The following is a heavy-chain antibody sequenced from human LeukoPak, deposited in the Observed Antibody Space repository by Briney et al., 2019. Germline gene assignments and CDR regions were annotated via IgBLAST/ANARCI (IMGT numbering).Heavy chain of an antibody. CDR1: GGSISGSSYY. J-gene: IGHJ4*02. D-gene: IGHD2-21*02. Sequence: SETLSLTCTVSGGSISGSSYYWGWIRQPPGKGLEWIGSIYYSGSTYYNPSLKSRVTISVDTSKNRFSLKLSSVTAADTAVYYCARDWGNCGGDCSTFDYWGQGTLVTVSS. V-gene: IGHV4-39*07. CDR2: IYYSGST. CDR3: ARDWGNCGGDCSTFDY.